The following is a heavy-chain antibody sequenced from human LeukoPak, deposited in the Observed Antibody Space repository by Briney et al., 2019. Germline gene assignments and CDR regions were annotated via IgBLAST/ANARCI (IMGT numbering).Heavy chain of an antibody. CDR2: ISYDGSKK. V-gene: IGHV3-30*04. D-gene: IGHD2-2*01. CDR3: ARDRTDEAFDI. Sequence: GGSLRLSCAASGFTFSSYAMHWVRQAPGKGLEWVAVISYDGSKKYYADSVKCRFTISRDNSKNTLYLQMNSLRAEDTAVYYCARDRTDEAFDIWGQGTMVTVSS. J-gene: IGHJ3*02. CDR1: GFTFSSYA.